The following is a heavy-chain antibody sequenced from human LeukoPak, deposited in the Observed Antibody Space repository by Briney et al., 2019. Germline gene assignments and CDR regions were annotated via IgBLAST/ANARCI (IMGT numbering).Heavy chain of an antibody. CDR2: IKQDESEK. CDR1: GFTFSNYW. J-gene: IGHJ4*02. Sequence: QTGGSLRLSCAAPGFTFSNYWMSWVRQAPGKRLEWVASIKQDESEKYYVDSVKGRFTISRDNAKNSLYLQMSSLRAEDTAVYYCARDSRWYNYWGQGTLVTVSS. D-gene: IGHD4-23*01. V-gene: IGHV3-7*05. CDR3: ARDSRWYNY.